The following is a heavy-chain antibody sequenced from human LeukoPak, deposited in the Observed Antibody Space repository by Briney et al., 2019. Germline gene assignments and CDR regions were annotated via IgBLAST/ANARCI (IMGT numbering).Heavy chain of an antibody. J-gene: IGHJ4*02. V-gene: IGHV3-49*02. Sequence: GESLKISCKGSGYSFISYWIGWVRQMPGKGLEWVGFIRSKAYGGTTEFAASVKGRFTISRDDSKSIAYLQMNSLKIEDTAVYYCTTFNWNPSDNWGQGTLVTVSS. CDR1: GYSFISYW. D-gene: IGHD1-20*01. CDR3: TTFNWNPSDN. CDR2: IRSKAYGGTT.